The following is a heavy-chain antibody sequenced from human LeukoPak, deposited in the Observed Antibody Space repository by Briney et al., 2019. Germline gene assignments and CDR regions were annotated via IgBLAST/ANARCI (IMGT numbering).Heavy chain of an antibody. CDR3: ARNPKASGRHPLDY. Sequence: GRSLRLSCAASGFTFSSYSMNWVRQAPGKGLEWVSSISSSSSYIYYADSVKGRFTFSRDNAKNSLYLQMNSLRAEDTAVYYCARNPKASGRHPLDYWGQGALVTVSS. V-gene: IGHV3-21*01. D-gene: IGHD3-10*01. CDR1: GFTFSSYS. CDR2: ISSSSSYI. J-gene: IGHJ4*02.